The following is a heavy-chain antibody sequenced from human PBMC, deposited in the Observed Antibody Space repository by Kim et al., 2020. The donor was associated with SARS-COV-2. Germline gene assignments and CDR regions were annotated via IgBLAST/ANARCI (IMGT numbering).Heavy chain of an antibody. Sequence: GGSLRLSCAASGFTFSSYAMSWVRQAPGKGLEWVSAISGSGGSTYYADSVKGRFTISRDNSKNTLYLQMNSLRAEDTAVYYCAKDSSSSSWYSHFDYWGQGTLVTVSS. CDR2: ISGSGGST. CDR3: AKDSSSSSWYSHFDY. V-gene: IGHV3-23*01. CDR1: GFTFSSYA. D-gene: IGHD6-13*01. J-gene: IGHJ4*02.